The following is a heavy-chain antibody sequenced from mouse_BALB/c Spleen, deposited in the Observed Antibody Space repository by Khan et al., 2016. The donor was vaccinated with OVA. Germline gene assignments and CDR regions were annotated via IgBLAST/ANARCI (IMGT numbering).Heavy chain of an antibody. J-gene: IGHJ4*01. CDR2: INTYTREP. Sequence: QIQLVQSGPELKKPGETVKISCKASGYTFTNNGMNWVKQNPGKGLKWMGWINTYTREPTYVDDFKGRFAFSLETSATTAYLQINNLKNEDTDAYVCERVGYAGTKDYWGKGTSVTVSS. CDR3: ERVGYAGTKDY. V-gene: IGHV9-3-1*01. CDR1: GYTFTNNG. D-gene: IGHD2-14*01.